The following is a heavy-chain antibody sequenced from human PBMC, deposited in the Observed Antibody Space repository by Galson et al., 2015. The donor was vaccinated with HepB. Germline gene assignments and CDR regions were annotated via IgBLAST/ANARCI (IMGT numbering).Heavy chain of an antibody. Sequence: SLRLSCAASGFTFDDYGMSWVRQAPGEGLEWVSGINWNGGSTGYADSVKGRFTISRDNAKNSLYLQMNSLRAEDTALYYCARDSGLYYFDYWGQGTLVTVSS. CDR3: ARDSGLYYFDY. CDR2: INWNGGST. CDR1: GFTFDDYG. D-gene: IGHD3/OR15-3a*01. J-gene: IGHJ4*02. V-gene: IGHV3-20*04.